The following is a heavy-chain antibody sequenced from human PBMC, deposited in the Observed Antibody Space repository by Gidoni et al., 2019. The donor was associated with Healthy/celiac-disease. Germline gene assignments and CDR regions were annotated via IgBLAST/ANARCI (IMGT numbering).Heavy chain of an antibody. CDR1: GFTFSSDA. Sequence: EVQLLESGGGLVQPGGSLRLSCAASGFTFSSDAMSWVRQAPGKGLEWVSAISGSGGSTYYADSVKGRFTISRDNSKNTLYLQMNSLRAEDTAVYYCANGQRRELWKEENWFDPWGQGTLVTVSS. CDR3: ANGQRRELWKEENWFDP. D-gene: IGHD1-26*01. J-gene: IGHJ5*02. V-gene: IGHV3-23*01. CDR2: ISGSGGST.